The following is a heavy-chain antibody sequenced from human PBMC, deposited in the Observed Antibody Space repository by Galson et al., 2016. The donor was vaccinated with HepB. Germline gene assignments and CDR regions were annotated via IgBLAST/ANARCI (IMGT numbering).Heavy chain of an antibody. D-gene: IGHD3-3*01. CDR3: ARAYYDFWSDYLNWFDP. CDR2: IYYSGST. V-gene: IGHV4-59*01. CDR1: GGPIRNYY. J-gene: IGHJ5*02. Sequence: SETLSLTCTVSGGPIRNYYWSWIRQPPGKGLEWIGYIYYSGSTNYNPSLKSRVIISIDTSKNQFSLKLSSVTAADTAVYYCARAYYDFWSDYLNWFDPWGQGALVTVSS.